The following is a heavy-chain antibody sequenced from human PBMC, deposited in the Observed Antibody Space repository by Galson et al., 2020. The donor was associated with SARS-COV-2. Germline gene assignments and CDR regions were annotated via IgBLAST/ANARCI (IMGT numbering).Heavy chain of an antibody. CDR1: GFSLSTSGMC. CDR3: ARMIANVVYSYGSVYYYGMDV. CDR2: IDWDDDK. J-gene: IGHJ6*02. Sequence: SGPTLVKPTQTLALTCTFSGFSLSTSGMCVSWIRQPPGKALEWLARIDWDDDKYYSTSLKTRLTISKDTSKNQVVLTMTNMDPVDTATYYCARMIANVVYSYGSVYYYGMDVWGQGTTVTVSS. V-gene: IGHV2-70*11. D-gene: IGHD5-18*01.